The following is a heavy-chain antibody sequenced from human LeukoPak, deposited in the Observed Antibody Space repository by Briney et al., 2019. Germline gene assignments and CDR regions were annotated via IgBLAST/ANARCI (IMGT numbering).Heavy chain of an antibody. CDR3: VRSWGANYYDSSGYYYY. J-gene: IGHJ4*02. V-gene: IGHV3-23*01. Sequence: GGSLRLSCAASGFTFSNYAMNWVRQAPGKGLEWVSGISGSGGNTDYADSVKGRFTISRDNSKNTLYLQMNSLRAEDTAVYYCVRSWGANYYDSSGYYYYWGQGTLVTVSS. CDR1: GFTFSNYA. D-gene: IGHD3-22*01. CDR2: ISGSGGNT.